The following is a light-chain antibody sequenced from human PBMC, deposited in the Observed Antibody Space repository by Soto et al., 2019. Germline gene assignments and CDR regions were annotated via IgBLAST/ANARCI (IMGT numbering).Light chain of an antibody. CDR1: QSVSSY. CDR2: DAS. J-gene: IGKJ4*01. CDR3: QQRSNWLT. V-gene: IGKV3-11*01. Sequence: EIVLTQSPATLSLSPGGRATLSCRASQSVSSYLAWYQQKPGQAPRLLIYDASNRASGIPARFSGSVSGTDFTLTISSLEPEDFAVYYCQQRSNWLTFGGGTKVEIK.